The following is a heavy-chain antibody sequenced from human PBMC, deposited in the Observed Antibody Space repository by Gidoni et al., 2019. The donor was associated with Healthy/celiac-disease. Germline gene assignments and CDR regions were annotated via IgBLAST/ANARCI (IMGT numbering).Heavy chain of an antibody. V-gene: IGHV5-51*01. CDR3: ARQRGTGYDSWYFDL. D-gene: IGHD3-3*01. CDR2: TYPGDYNT. J-gene: IGHJ2*01. CDR1: GYRFTSYW. Sequence: EMQLVQPGAEVKKPGESLQIYCKGSGYRFTSYWIGWVRQMPGKGLAWMGITYPGDYNTRYSPSFQGQVTISADKSISTAYLQWSSLKASDTAMYYCARQRGTGYDSWYFDLWGRGTLVTVSS.